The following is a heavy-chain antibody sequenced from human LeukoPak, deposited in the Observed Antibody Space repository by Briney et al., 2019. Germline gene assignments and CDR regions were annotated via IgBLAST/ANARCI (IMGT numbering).Heavy chain of an antibody. Sequence: PSETLSLTCTVSGGSISSYYWSWIRQPAGKGLEWIGRIYTSGSTNYNPSLKSRVTMSVDTSKNQFSLKLSSVTAADTAVYYCARADEDYYDSSGSYDAFDIWGQGTMVTVSS. J-gene: IGHJ3*02. CDR3: ARADEDYYDSSGSYDAFDI. CDR1: GGSISSYY. D-gene: IGHD3-22*01. CDR2: IYTSGST. V-gene: IGHV4-4*07.